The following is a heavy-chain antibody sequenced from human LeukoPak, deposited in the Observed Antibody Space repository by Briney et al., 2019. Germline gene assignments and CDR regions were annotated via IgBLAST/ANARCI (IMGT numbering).Heavy chain of an antibody. CDR1: GFTFSSTV. V-gene: IGHV3-23*01. Sequence: GGSLRLSCAASGFTFSSTVMTWVRQAPGKGLEWVSVISGSGGSTYYVDSVKGRFSITRDNSKNMVYLQMNSLRAEDTATYYCAKDRRTSSSEVDYWGQGTLDTVSS. CDR3: AKDRRTSSSEVDY. CDR2: ISGSGGST. D-gene: IGHD6-6*01. J-gene: IGHJ4*02.